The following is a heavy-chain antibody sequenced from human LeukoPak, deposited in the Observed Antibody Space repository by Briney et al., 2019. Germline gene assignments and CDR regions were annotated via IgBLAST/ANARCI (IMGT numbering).Heavy chain of an antibody. J-gene: IGHJ4*02. CDR1: GYTFTGYY. D-gene: IGHD6-13*01. V-gene: IGHV1-2*02. CDR3: ARVAYSSSWYLFDY. Sequence: ASVKVSCKASGYTFTGYYMHRGRQAPGHGLECMGWINPNSGGTNYAQKFQGRVTMTSDTSISTAYMELSRLRSDDTAVYYCARVAYSSSWYLFDYWGQGTMVTVSS. CDR2: INPNSGGT.